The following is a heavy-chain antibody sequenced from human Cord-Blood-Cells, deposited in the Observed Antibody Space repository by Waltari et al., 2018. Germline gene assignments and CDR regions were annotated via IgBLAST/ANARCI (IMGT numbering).Heavy chain of an antibody. Sequence: QVQLQESGPGLVKPSETLSLTCAVSGYSISSGYYWGWIRQPPGKGLEWIGSIYHSGGTYDNPSLKSRGTIAVDTSKNQFARKLSSVTAADTAVYYCARATGDCDYWGQGTLVTVSS. CDR2: IYHSGGT. CDR3: ARATGDCDY. CDR1: GYSISSGYY. J-gene: IGHJ4*02. V-gene: IGHV4-38-2*01. D-gene: IGHD7-27*01.